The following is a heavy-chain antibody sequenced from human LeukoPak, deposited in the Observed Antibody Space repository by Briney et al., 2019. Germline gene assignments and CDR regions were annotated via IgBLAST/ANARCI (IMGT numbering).Heavy chain of an antibody. CDR2: MKGDGTEE. Sequence: PGGSLRLSCAASGFTFSSHWMTWVRQAPGKGLEWVAHMKGDGTEEYYVDSVKGRFTISRDNAKNSLYLQMNSLRTEDTAVYYCARVGFSRGDYWGQGTLVTVSS. CDR1: GFTFSSHW. V-gene: IGHV3-7*01. J-gene: IGHJ4*02. CDR3: ARVGFSRGDY. D-gene: IGHD3-10*01.